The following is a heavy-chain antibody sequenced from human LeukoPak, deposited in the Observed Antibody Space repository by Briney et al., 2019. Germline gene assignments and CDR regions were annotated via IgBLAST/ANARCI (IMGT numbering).Heavy chain of an antibody. CDR1: GFTFGDFA. CDR2: ISEDGDT. J-gene: IGHJ4*02. V-gene: IGHV3-43*02. D-gene: IGHD5-18*01. Sequence: GGSLRLSCAASGFTFGDFAMHWVRQAPGKGLEWVSLISEDGDTYYGDSVKGRFTDSRDNSKNSLYLQMNSLRTEDTGLYYCARVRTAMEIGAYWGQGTLVTVSS. CDR3: ARVRTAMEIGAY.